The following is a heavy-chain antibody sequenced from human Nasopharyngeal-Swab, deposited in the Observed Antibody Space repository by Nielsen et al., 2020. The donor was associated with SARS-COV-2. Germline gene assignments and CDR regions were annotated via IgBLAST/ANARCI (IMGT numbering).Heavy chain of an antibody. CDR2: ITGNGGST. CDR1: GFTFSSYA. V-gene: IGHV3-23*01. D-gene: IGHD5-12*01. Sequence: GGSLRLSCAASGFTFSSYAMSWVRQAPGKGLEWVSAITGNGGSTYYADSVKGRFTISRDNSKNTLYLQMNSLRAEDTAVYFCARDLGHSGYDLYAYWGQGTLVTVSS. J-gene: IGHJ4*02. CDR3: ARDLGHSGYDLYAY.